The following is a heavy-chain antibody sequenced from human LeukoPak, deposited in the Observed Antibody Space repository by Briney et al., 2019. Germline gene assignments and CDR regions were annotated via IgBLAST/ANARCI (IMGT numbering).Heavy chain of an antibody. V-gene: IGHV4-34*01. CDR1: GGSFSGYY. J-gene: IGHJ4*02. D-gene: IGHD2-2*01. CDR3: ARTRGYCSSTSCRNFDY. Sequence: SETLSLTCAVYGGSFSGYYWSWIRQPPGKGLEWIGEINHSGSTNYNSSLKSRVTISVDTSKNQFSLKLSSVTAADTAVYYCARTRGYCSSTSCRNFDYWGQGTLVTVSS. CDR2: INHSGST.